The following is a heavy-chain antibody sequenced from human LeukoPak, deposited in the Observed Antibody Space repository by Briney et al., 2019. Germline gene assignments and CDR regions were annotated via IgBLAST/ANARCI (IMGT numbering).Heavy chain of an antibody. D-gene: IGHD2-15*01. CDR2: MNPNSGNT. CDR3: ARAYCSGGSCSASDY. V-gene: IGHV1-8*01. Sequence: ASVKVSFKASGYTFTSYDINWVRQATGQGLEWMGWMNPNSGNTGYAQKFQGRVTMTRNTSISTAYMELSSLRSEDTAVYYCARAYCSGGSCSASDYWGQGTLVTVSS. J-gene: IGHJ4*02. CDR1: GYTFTSYD.